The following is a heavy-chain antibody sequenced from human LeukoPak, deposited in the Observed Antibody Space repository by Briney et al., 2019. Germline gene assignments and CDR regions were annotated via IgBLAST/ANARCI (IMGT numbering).Heavy chain of an antibody. J-gene: IGHJ4*02. Sequence: SVKASCKASGGTFSSYAISWVRQAPGQGLEWMGGIIPIFGTANYAQKFQGRVTITADESTSTAYMELSRLRSEDTAVYYCARENGGVEDSRNYFDYWGQGTLVTVSS. CDR1: GGTFSSYA. D-gene: IGHD3-16*01. V-gene: IGHV1-69*13. CDR3: ARENGGVEDSRNYFDY. CDR2: IIPIFGTA.